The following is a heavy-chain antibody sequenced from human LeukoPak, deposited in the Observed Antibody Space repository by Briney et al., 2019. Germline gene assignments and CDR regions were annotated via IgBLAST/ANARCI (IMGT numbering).Heavy chain of an antibody. D-gene: IGHD2-15*01. J-gene: IGHJ4*02. CDR3: AIDPGSGPYYYFDY. V-gene: IGHV1-2*02. CDR1: GYTFTDYY. CDR2: INPNSGGT. Sequence: ASVKVSCKASGYTFTDYYMHWVRQAPGQGLEWMGWINPNSGGTNYAQKLQGRVTMTRDTSISTAYMDLSRLRSDDTALYYCAIDPGSGPYYYFDYWGQGTLVTVSS.